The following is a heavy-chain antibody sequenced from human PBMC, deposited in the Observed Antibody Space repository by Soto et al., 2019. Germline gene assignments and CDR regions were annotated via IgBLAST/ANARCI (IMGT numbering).Heavy chain of an antibody. V-gene: IGHV1-69*06. CDR2: IIPIFGTA. D-gene: IGHD1-26*01. CDR1: GGTFSSYA. Sequence: SVKVSCKASGGTFSSYAISSVRQAPGQGLEWMGGIIPIFGTANYAQQFQSKVTSTADKSTSTAYMELSSLRSEDTAVYYCARTPPVGATPLYNWFDPWGQGTLVTVSS. CDR3: ARTPPVGATPLYNWFDP. J-gene: IGHJ5*02.